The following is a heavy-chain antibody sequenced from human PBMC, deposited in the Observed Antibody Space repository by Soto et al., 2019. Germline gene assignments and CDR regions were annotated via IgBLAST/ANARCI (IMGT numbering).Heavy chain of an antibody. V-gene: IGHV4-59*01. Sequence: LSLTGTVLGGSISSYYWSWIRQPPGKGLEGIGYIYYSGSTNYNPSLKSRVPISVDTSKNQFSLKLSSVTAADTAVYYCARDVLYCSSTSCQSRGWFDPWGQGTLVTVSS. CDR2: IYYSGST. CDR1: GGSISSYY. J-gene: IGHJ5*02. CDR3: ARDVLYCSSTSCQSRGWFDP. D-gene: IGHD2-2*01.